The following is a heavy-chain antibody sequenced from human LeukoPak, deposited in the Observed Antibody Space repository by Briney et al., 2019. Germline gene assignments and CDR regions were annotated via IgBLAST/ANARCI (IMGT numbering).Heavy chain of an antibody. V-gene: IGHV1-8*03. CDR3: ARGPYDSSGYRFDY. CDR1: GYTFSTYD. J-gene: IGHJ4*02. CDR2: MNPNSGNT. Sequence: ASVKLSCKASGYTFSTYDINWVRQATGQGLEWMGWMNPNSGNTGYAQKFQGRVSITRNNSISTAYMELSSLRSEDTAVYYCARGPYDSSGYRFDYWGQGTLVTVSS. D-gene: IGHD3-22*01.